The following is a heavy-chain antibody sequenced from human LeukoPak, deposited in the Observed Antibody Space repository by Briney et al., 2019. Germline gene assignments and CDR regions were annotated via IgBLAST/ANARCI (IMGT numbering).Heavy chain of an antibody. D-gene: IGHD6-13*01. CDR2: ISYDGSNK. CDR1: GFTFSSYA. J-gene: IGHJ4*02. Sequence: GGSLRLSCAASGFTFSSYAMHWVRQAPGKGLEWVAVISYDGSNKYYADPVKGRFTISRDNSKNTLYLQMNSLRAEDTAVYYCARLRLAAAGFDYWGQGTLVTVPS. CDR3: ARLRLAAAGFDY. V-gene: IGHV3-30*04.